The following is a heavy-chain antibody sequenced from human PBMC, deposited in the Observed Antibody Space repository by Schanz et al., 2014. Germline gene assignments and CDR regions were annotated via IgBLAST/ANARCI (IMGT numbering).Heavy chain of an antibody. CDR2: ISYDGNNK. Sequence: QVQLVESGGGVVQPGRSLRLSCAASGFTFSSYAMHWVRQAPGKGLEWVALISYDGNNKYYADSVKGRFTISRDNSKNTLYLRMISLRAEDTAVYYCAKDLPSDYYIAYWGQGTLVTVSS. CDR1: GFTFSSYA. V-gene: IGHV3-30*04. J-gene: IGHJ4*02. D-gene: IGHD3-22*01. CDR3: AKDLPSDYYIAY.